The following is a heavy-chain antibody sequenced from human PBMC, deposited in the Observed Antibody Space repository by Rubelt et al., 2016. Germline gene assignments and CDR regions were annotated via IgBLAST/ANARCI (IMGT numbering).Heavy chain of an antibody. Sequence: SMNWVRQAPGQGLEWVSSISSSSTYIYYADSVKGRFTISRDNSENTLYLQINSLRSEDTAIYYCATKGGFCSGDVCYSQGRTPFDFWGQGTLVAVSS. CDR2: ISSSSTYI. V-gene: IGHV3-21*04. CDR3: ATKGGFCSGDVCYSQGRTPFDF. D-gene: IGHD2-15*01. CDR1: S. J-gene: IGHJ4*02.